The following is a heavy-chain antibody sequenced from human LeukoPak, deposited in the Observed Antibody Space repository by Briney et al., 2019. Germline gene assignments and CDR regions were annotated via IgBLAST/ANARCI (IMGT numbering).Heavy chain of an antibody. J-gene: IGHJ6*02. CDR1: GRSISSYY. CDR2: NYYSGST. V-gene: IGHV4-59*01. Sequence: SETLSLTCTVSGRSISSYYWTWIPQPPGKGLERIGYNYYSGSTHYIPFLKRRVTISVDTYKNQFSLKLSSVTAADTAVYYCARGPYSSSWDGTNYYYYYGMDVWGQGTTVTVSS. CDR3: ARGPYSSSWDGTNYYYYYGMDV. D-gene: IGHD6-13*01.